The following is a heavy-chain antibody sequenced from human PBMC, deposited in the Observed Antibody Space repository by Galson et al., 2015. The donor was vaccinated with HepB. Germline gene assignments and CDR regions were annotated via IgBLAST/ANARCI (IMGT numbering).Heavy chain of an antibody. V-gene: IGHV1-3*01. D-gene: IGHD4-17*01. CDR3: ARRVDYGVSEFAFDY. CDR2: INAGNGNT. CDR1: GYTFTSYA. J-gene: IGHJ4*02. Sequence: SVKVSWKASGYTFTSYAMHWVRQAPGQRLEWMGWINAGNGNTKYSQKFQGRVTITRDTSASTAYMELSSLRSEDTAVYYCARRVDYGVSEFAFDYWGQGTLVTVSS.